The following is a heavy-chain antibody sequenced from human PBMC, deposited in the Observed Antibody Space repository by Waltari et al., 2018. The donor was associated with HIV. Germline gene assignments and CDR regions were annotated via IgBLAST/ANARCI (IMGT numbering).Heavy chain of an antibody. V-gene: IGHV3-30*04. CDR2: ISFDGGNK. CDR3: AREPFTAMAFFDY. CDR1: GFTFSSYA. Sequence: QVQLVESGGGVVQPGRYLRLSCAASGFTFSSYAMHWVRQAPGKGLEWVAVISFDGGNKYYADSVKGRFTISRDNSKNTLYLQMNSLRAEDTAVYYWAREPFTAMAFFDYWGQGTLVTVSS. D-gene: IGHD5-18*01. J-gene: IGHJ4*02.